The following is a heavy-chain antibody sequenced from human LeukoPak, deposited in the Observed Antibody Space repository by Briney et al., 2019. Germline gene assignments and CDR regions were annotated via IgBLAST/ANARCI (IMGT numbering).Heavy chain of an antibody. J-gene: IGHJ4*02. D-gene: IGHD2-8*01. V-gene: IGHV3-7*01. Sequence: GGSLRLSCAASGFTFSTNWMSWVRQAPEKGLEWVANIKQDGSEKNYVDSVKGRFTISRDNAKSSLYLQMNSLRVEDTAVYYCAKAGNGFGYWGQGALVTVSS. CDR2: IKQDGSEK. CDR1: GFTFSTNW. CDR3: AKAGNGFGY.